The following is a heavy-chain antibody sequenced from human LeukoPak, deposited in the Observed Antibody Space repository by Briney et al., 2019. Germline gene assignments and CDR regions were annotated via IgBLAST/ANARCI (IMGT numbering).Heavy chain of an antibody. CDR3: ARSQNYYGSGDY. D-gene: IGHD3-10*01. J-gene: IGHJ4*02. V-gene: IGHV4-59*11. CDR1: GGSISSHY. Sequence: SETLSLTCTVSGGSISSHYWSWIRQPPGKGLEWIGYVENYGRTECIPSLQSRVTLSVDTSKNQFSLKLNSVTAADTAVYYCARSQNYYGSGDYWSQGTLVTVSS. CDR2: VENYGRT.